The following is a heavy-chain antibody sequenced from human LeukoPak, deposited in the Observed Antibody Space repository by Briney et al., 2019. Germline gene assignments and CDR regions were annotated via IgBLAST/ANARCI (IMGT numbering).Heavy chain of an antibody. Sequence: SETLSLTCTVSGGSLSSYYWSWIRQPPGTGLEWVGYIYYSGSTNYNPSLKSRVTISVDTSKNQFSLKLSSVTAADTAVYYCARGSSLIAAAGIIDYWGQGTLVTVSS. D-gene: IGHD6-13*01. CDR2: IYYSGST. V-gene: IGHV4-59*01. CDR3: ARGSSLIAAAGIIDY. CDR1: GGSLSSYY. J-gene: IGHJ4*02.